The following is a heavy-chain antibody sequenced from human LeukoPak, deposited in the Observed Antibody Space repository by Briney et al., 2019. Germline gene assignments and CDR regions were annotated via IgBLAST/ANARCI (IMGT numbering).Heavy chain of an antibody. Sequence: SETLSLTCTVSGGSISSSTFYWGWIRQPPGKGLEWIGTIYYSGSTFYNPSLKSRVTVSVDTSKNQFSLKLSSVTAADTAVYYCTRGSIAYYYMDVWGKGTTVTISS. J-gene: IGHJ6*03. V-gene: IGHV4-39*07. CDR1: GGSISSSTFY. CDR3: TRGSIAYYYMDV. CDR2: IYYSGST. D-gene: IGHD3-22*01.